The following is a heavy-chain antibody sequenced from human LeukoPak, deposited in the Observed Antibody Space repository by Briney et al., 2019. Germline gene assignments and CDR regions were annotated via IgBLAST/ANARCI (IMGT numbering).Heavy chain of an antibody. D-gene: IGHD6-13*01. CDR3: ARDLGTPATDAEYFFGY. V-gene: IGHV1-2*02. Sequence: ASVKVSCKASGYTFPDYCLHWVRQAPGQGLEWMGWINPKSGGTRYAQKFQGRVTLTRDTSISTAYMELSGLRSDDTAVYFCARDLGTPATDAEYFFGYWGQGTQVTVSS. CDR2: INPKSGGT. J-gene: IGHJ4*02. CDR1: GYTFPDYC.